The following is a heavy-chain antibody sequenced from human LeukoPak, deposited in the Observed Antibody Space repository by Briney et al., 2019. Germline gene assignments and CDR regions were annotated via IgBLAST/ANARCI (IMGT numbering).Heavy chain of an antibody. Sequence: SETLSLTCTVSGYSISGGYYWGRIRQPPGKGLEWIGSIYHSGSTYYNPSLKSRVTISVDTSKNQFSLKLSSVTAADTAVYYCARGHRITIFGVVISDAFDIWGQGTMVTVSS. CDR3: ARGHRITIFGVVISDAFDI. CDR1: GYSISGGYY. J-gene: IGHJ3*02. D-gene: IGHD3-3*01. CDR2: IYHSGST. V-gene: IGHV4-38-2*02.